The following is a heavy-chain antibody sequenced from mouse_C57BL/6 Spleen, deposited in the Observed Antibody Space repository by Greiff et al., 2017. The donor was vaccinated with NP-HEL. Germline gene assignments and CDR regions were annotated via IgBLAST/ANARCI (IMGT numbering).Heavy chain of an antibody. V-gene: IGHV1-5*01. CDR3: TRLAYYSNPFDY. D-gene: IGHD2-5*01. Sequence: EVQLQQSGTVLARPGASVKMSCKTSGYTFTSYWMHWVKQRPGQGLEWIGAIYPGNSDTSYNQKFKGKAKLTAVTSASTAYMELSSLTNEDSAVYYCTRLAYYSNPFDYWGQGTTLTVSS. CDR1: GYTFTSYW. CDR2: IYPGNSDT. J-gene: IGHJ2*01.